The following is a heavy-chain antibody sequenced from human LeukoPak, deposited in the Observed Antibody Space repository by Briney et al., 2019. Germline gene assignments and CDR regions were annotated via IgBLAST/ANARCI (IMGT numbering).Heavy chain of an antibody. CDR2: IKQDGSEK. CDR1: GFTFSSYW. D-gene: IGHD1-26*01. V-gene: IGHV3-7*01. CDR3: AKDQLLGGSYTFDY. Sequence: GGSLRLSCAASGFTFSSYWMSWVRQAPGKGLEWVANIKQDGSEKYYVDSVKGRFTISRDNSKNTLYLRMNSLRAEDTAVYYCAKDQLLGGSYTFDYWGQGTLVTVSS. J-gene: IGHJ4*02.